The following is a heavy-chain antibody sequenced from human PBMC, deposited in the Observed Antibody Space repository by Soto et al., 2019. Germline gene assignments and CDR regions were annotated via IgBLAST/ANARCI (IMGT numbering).Heavy chain of an antibody. CDR2: IDPSDSYT. CDR3: AKDIVVVPAAYYYYGMDV. CDR1: GYSFTSYW. Sequence: GESPKISCKGSGYSFTSYWISWVRQMPGKGLEWMGRIDPSDSYTNYSPSFQGHVTISADKSISTAYLQWSSLKASDTAMYYCAKDIVVVPAAYYYYGMDVWGQGTTVTVSS. D-gene: IGHD2-2*01. J-gene: IGHJ6*02. V-gene: IGHV5-10-1*01.